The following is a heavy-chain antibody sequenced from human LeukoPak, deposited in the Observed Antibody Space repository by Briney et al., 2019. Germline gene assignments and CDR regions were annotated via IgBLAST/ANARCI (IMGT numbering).Heavy chain of an antibody. J-gene: IGHJ4*02. CDR2: ISWNSGSV. CDR1: GFTFSTSW. CDR3: AKGFSSGWYLGPGDY. D-gene: IGHD6-19*01. Sequence: GGSLRLSCAASGFTFSTSWMHWVRQAPGKGLEWVSGISWNSGSVGYVDSVKGRFTISRDNAKNSLYLQMNSLRAEDMALYYCAKGFSSGWYLGPGDYWGQGTLVTVSS. V-gene: IGHV3-9*03.